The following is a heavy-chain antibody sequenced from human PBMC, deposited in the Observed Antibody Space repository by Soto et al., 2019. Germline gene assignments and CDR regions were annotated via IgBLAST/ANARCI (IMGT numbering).Heavy chain of an antibody. CDR2: IYYSGST. V-gene: IGHV4-59*08. D-gene: IGHD5-18*01. J-gene: IGHJ6*02. CDR1: GGSISSYY. Sequence: QVQLQESGPGLVKPSETLSLTCTVSGGSISSYYWSWIRQPPGKGLEWIGYIYYSGSTNYNPSLKCRVTISVDTSKTQFSLKLSSVTAADTAVYYCAGQYSYGSYGMDVWGQGTTVTVSS. CDR3: AGQYSYGSYGMDV.